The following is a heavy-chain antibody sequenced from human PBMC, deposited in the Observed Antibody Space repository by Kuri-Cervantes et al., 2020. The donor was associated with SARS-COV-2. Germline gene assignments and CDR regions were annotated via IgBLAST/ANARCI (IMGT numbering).Heavy chain of an antibody. CDR1: GYTFSNYW. Sequence: GESLKISCQCSGYTFSNYWIGWVRQMPGKGLEWMGIIYSGVSDTRYSPSFQGQVTISVDKSISTAFLQCSSLKASDTAMYYCARLTTGTNYYAGRDYSLDSWGQGTLVTVSS. J-gene: IGHJ4*02. V-gene: IGHV5-51*01. D-gene: IGHD2/OR15-2a*01. CDR3: ARLTTGTNYYAGRDYSLDS. CDR2: IYSGVSDT.